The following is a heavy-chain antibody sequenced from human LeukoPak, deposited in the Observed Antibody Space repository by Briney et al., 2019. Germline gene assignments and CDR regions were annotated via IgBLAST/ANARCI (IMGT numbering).Heavy chain of an antibody. J-gene: IGHJ6*03. Sequence: PSETLSLTCTVSGGSLSRSPYYWGWIRQPPGKGLEWIGNIYYSGSTYYNPSLKSRVSISVDTSKNQFSLKVTSVTAADTAVYYCAKAPPKEHEFWSGYYNYMDVWGKGTTVTVSS. CDR2: IYYSGST. V-gene: IGHV4-39*07. CDR3: AKAPPKEHEFWSGYYNYMDV. CDR1: GGSLSRSPYY. D-gene: IGHD3-3*01.